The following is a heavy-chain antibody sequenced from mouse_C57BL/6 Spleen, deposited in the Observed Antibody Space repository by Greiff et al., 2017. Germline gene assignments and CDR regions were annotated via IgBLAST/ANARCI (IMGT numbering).Heavy chain of an antibody. CDR3: ARGGQYDYDAWFAY. Sequence: VQLKESGPELVKPGASVKISCKASGYSFTDYNMNWVKQSNGKSLEWIGVINPNYGTTSYNQKFKGKATLTVDQSSSTAYMQLNSLTSEDSAVYYCARGGQYDYDAWFAYWGQGTLVTVSA. CDR1: GYSFTDYN. CDR2: INPNYGTT. D-gene: IGHD2-4*01. V-gene: IGHV1-39*01. J-gene: IGHJ3*01.